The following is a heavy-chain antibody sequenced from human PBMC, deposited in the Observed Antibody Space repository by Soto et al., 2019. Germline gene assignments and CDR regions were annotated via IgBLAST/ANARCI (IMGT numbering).Heavy chain of an antibody. J-gene: IGHJ5*02. V-gene: IGHV1-58*01. D-gene: IGHD3-3*01. CDR2: IVVGSGNT. CDR3: AADTLRFVFDP. CDR1: GFTFTSSA. Sequence: ASVKVSCKASGFTFTSSAVQWVRQARGQRLEWIGWIVVGSGNTNYAQKFQERVTITRDMSTSTAYMELSSLRSEGTAVYYCAADTLRFVFDPWGQGTLVTVSS.